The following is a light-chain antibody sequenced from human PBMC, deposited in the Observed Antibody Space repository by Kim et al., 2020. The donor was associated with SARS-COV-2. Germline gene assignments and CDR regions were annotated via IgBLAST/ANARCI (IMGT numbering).Light chain of an antibody. CDR1: QSISGW. V-gene: IGKV1-5*01. CDR2: DAS. J-gene: IGKJ2*01. Sequence: DIQMTQSPSTLSASVGDRVTITCRASQSISGWLAWYQQKPGKAPTLLIYDASSLESGVPSRFSGSGSGTEFTLTINSLQSDDFATYYCKQYNWFPYTFGQGTKLQIK. CDR3: KQYNWFPYT.